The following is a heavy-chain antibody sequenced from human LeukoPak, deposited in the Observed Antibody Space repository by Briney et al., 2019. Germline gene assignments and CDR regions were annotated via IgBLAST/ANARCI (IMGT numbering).Heavy chain of an antibody. J-gene: IGHJ4*02. V-gene: IGHV3-30*02. CDR1: GLTFSNYG. CDR2: IRYDGSNK. Sequence: GGSLRLSCAASGLTFSNYGMHWVRQAPGKGLEWVAFIRYDGSNKYYAVSVTGRFTISRDNSKNTLYLQMDSLRAEDTAVYYCARDWGIAAAGSVGYWGQGTLVTVSS. D-gene: IGHD6-13*01. CDR3: ARDWGIAAAGSVGY.